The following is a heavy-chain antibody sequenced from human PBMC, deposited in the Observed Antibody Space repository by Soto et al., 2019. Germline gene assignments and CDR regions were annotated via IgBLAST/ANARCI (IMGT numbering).Heavy chain of an antibody. Sequence: GGSLRLSCAASGFTFSSYDMHWVRQAPGKGLEWVAVIWYDGSNKYYADSVKGRFTISRDNSKNTLYLQMNSLRAEDTAVYYCARGAVPHPYYYYYMDVWGKGTTVTVSS. V-gene: IGHV3-33*01. CDR1: GFTFSSYD. D-gene: IGHD2-2*01. J-gene: IGHJ6*03. CDR3: ARGAVPHPYYYYYMDV. CDR2: IWYDGSNK.